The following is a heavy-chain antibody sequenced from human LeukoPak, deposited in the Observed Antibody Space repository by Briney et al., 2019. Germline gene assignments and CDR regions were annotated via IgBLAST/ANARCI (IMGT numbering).Heavy chain of an antibody. V-gene: IGHV6-1*01. D-gene: IGHD3-10*01. CDR1: GDSVSSDSAA. J-gene: IGHJ6*02. Sequence: SQTLSLTCAISGDSVSSDSAAWNWIRQSPSRGLEWLGRTYYRSKWYNEYAVSVKSRVTINADTSKNQFSLQLNSVTPDDTAVYYCSRGITMVRGANSDVWGQGTTVTVSS. CDR2: TYYRSKWYN. CDR3: SRGITMVRGANSDV.